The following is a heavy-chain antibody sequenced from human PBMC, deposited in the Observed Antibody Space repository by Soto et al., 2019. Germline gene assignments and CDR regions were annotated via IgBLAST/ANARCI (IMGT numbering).Heavy chain of an antibody. CDR3: ARGFRSLRYFDWLLLTYGMDV. CDR1: GGTFSSYA. D-gene: IGHD3-9*01. CDR2: IIPIFGTA. J-gene: IGHJ6*02. Sequence: ASVKVSCKASGGTFSSYAISWVRQAPGQGLEWMGGIIPIFGTANYAQKFQGRVTITADESTSTAYMELSSLRSGDTAVYYCARGFRSLRYFDWLLLTYGMDVWGQGTTVTVSS. V-gene: IGHV1-69*13.